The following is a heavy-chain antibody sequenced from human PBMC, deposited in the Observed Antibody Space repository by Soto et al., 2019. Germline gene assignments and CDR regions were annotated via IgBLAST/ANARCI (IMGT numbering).Heavy chain of an antibody. CDR1: GGSISSYY. Sequence: SETLSLPCTVSGGSISSYYWSWIRQPPWKGLEWIGYIYYSGSTNYNPSLKSRVTISVDTSKNQFSLKLSSVTAADTAVYYCAREIVVVPAASFNPTLEYAFDIWGQGTMDTVSS. V-gene: IGHV4-59*08. D-gene: IGHD2-2*01. CDR3: AREIVVVPAASFNPTLEYAFDI. CDR2: IYYSGST. J-gene: IGHJ3*02.